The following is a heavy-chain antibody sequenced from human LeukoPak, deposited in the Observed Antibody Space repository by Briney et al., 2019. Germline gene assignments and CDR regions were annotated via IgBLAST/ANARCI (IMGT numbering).Heavy chain of an antibody. V-gene: IGHV4-59*08. Sequence: PSGTLSLTCTVSGASISSYFWTWIRQSPGKGLEWIGYIYYSVSTNYNPSLKSRVTISVDTSKNQFSLKLTSVTAADTAVYYCARYDYGSGYPGSWLDPWGQGTLVTVSS. CDR2: IYYSVST. D-gene: IGHD3-10*01. CDR1: GASISSYF. J-gene: IGHJ5*02. CDR3: ARYDYGSGYPGSWLDP.